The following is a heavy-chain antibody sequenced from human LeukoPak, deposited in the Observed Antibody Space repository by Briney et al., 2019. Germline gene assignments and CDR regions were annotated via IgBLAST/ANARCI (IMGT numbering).Heavy chain of an antibody. CDR1: GFSLSTSGVG. CDR3: AHGYYDFWSGYYTDYFNY. V-gene: IGHV2-5*01. J-gene: IGHJ4*02. D-gene: IGHD3-3*01. Sequence: SGPTLVNPTQTLTLTCTFSGFSLSTSGVGVGWIRQPPGKALEWLALIYWNDDKRYSPSLKSRLTITKDTSKNQVVLTMTNMDPVDTATYYRAHGYYDFWSGYYTDYFNYWGQGTLVTVSS. CDR2: IYWNDDK.